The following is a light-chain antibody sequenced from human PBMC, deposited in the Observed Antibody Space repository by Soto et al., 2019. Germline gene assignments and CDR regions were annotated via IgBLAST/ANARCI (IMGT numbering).Light chain of an antibody. V-gene: IGKV1-5*03. CDR3: QHYNSYSEA. CDR2: KAS. Sequence: MTQSPSTLSGYVGDRVTITCRASQTISSWLAWYQQKPGKAPKLLIYKASTLKSGVPSRFSGSGSGTEFTLTISSLQPDDFATYYCQHYNSYSEAFGQGTKVDI. J-gene: IGKJ1*01. CDR1: QTISSW.